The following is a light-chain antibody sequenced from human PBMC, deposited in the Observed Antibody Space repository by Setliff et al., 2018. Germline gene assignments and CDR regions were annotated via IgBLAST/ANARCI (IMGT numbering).Light chain of an antibody. CDR1: QSVSTSF. CDR2: GTS. Sequence: EIVLTQSPDTLSLSPGERATLSCRASQSVSTSFLAWFQQKPDQAPRLLIYGTSNRATGIPDRFSGSGSGTDFTLTISRLESEDFAVYYCHQYGTSPWTFGQGTKV. J-gene: IGKJ1*01. CDR3: HQYGTSPWT. V-gene: IGKV3-20*01.